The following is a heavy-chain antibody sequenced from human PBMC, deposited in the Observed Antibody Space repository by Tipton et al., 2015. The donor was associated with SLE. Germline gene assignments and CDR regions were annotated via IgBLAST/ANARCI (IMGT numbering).Heavy chain of an antibody. Sequence: TLSLTCTVSGGSISSSSYYWGWIRQPPGKGLEWIGSIYYSGSTYYNPSLKSRVTISVDTSKNQFSLKLSSATPEDTAVYYCAREASLSYWGQGTLVTVTS. CDR3: AREASLSY. V-gene: IGHV4-39*02. CDR2: IYYSGST. D-gene: IGHD6-6*01. J-gene: IGHJ4*02. CDR1: GGSISSSSYY.